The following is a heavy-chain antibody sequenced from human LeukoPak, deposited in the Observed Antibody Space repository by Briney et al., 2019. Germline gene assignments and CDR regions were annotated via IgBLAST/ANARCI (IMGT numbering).Heavy chain of an antibody. CDR1: GGTFSSYA. D-gene: IGHD3-3*01. CDR3: ARPASPYYDFWSGYPFDY. Sequence: ASVKVSXKASGGTFSSYAISWVRQAPGQGLEWMGGIIPIFGTANYAQKFQGRVTITADESTSTAYMELSSLRSEDTAVYYCARPASPYYDFWSGYPFDYWGQGTLVTVSS. J-gene: IGHJ4*02. V-gene: IGHV1-69*13. CDR2: IIPIFGTA.